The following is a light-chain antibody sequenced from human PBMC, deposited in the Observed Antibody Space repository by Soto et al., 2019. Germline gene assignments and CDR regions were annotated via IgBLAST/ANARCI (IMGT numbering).Light chain of an antibody. V-gene: IGKV1-39*01. CDR2: DAS. Sequence: DIQMTQSPSSLSASVGDRVTITCRASQTINTYLNWYQQKPGKAPKLLIFDASSLQSGVSSRFSGSGSGTDFTLTISSLQPEDFATYYCQQSHIKRTFGQGTKVDIK. J-gene: IGKJ1*01. CDR1: QTINTY. CDR3: QQSHIKRT.